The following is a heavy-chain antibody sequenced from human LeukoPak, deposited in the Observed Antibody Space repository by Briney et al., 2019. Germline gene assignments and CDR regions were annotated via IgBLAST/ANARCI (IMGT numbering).Heavy chain of an antibody. V-gene: IGHV4-38-2*02. J-gene: IGHJ4*02. CDR2: IYHSGST. Sequence: SETLSLTCTVSGYSISSGYYWGWIRQPPGKGLEWIGSIYHSGSTYYNPSLKSRVTISVDTSKNQFSLKLTSVTAADTAVYYCARDVGQRTENYWGQGTLVTVSS. CDR3: ARDVGQRTENY. CDR1: GYSISSGYY. D-gene: IGHD1/OR15-1a*01.